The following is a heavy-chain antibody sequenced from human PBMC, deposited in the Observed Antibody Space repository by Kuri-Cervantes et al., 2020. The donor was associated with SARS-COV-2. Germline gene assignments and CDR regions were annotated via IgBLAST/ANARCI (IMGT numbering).Heavy chain of an antibody. Sequence: SETLSLTCTVSGGSISSYYWGWIRQPPGKGLEWIGSIHHSGSTYYNPSLKSRVTISVDTSKNQFSLKLSSVTAADTAVYYCARTYSSGWYLRDYWGQGTLVTVSS. D-gene: IGHD6-19*01. CDR3: ARTYSSGWYLRDY. CDR1: GGSISSYY. J-gene: IGHJ4*02. CDR2: IHHSGST. V-gene: IGHV4-38-2*02.